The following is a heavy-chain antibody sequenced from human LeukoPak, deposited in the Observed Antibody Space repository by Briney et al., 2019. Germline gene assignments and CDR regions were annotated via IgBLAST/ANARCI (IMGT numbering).Heavy chain of an antibody. CDR1: GYTLTELS. CDR3: ASYYDSSGYYRAFDP. Sequence: ASVKVSCKVSGYTLTELSMHWVRQAPGKGLEWMGGFDPEDGETIYAQKFQGRVTMTEDTSSDTAYMELSSLRSEDTAVYYCASYYDSSGYYRAFDPWGQGTLVTVSS. J-gene: IGHJ5*02. D-gene: IGHD3-22*01. V-gene: IGHV1-24*01. CDR2: FDPEDGET.